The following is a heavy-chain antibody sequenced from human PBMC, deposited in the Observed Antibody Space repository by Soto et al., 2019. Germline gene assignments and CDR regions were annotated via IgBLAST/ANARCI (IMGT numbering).Heavy chain of an antibody. CDR1: GYTFPNFH. D-gene: IGHD4-17*01. CDR3: ARVRYGDFSFQY. CDR2: INPDTGDS. Sequence: ASVKVSCKASGYTFPNFHLHWVRLAPGQGLEWMGWINPDTGDSEYGQKFQGRVTLTRDTSMTTAYMELSSLTSDDTAIYFCARVRYGDFSFQYWGQGTPVTVSS. J-gene: IGHJ4*02. V-gene: IGHV1-2*02.